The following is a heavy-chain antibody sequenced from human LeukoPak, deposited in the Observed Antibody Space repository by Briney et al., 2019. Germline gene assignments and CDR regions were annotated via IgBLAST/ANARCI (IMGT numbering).Heavy chain of an antibody. D-gene: IGHD3-22*01. V-gene: IGHV3-7*01. Sequence: PGGSLRLSCAASGFTFSSYWMSWVRQAPGKGLEWVANIKQDGSEKYYVDSVKGRFTISRDNSKNTLYLQMNSLRAEDTAVYYCARADDSSGLGFQHWGQGTLVTVSS. CDR3: ARADDSSGLGFQH. CDR1: GFTFSSYW. CDR2: IKQDGSEK. J-gene: IGHJ1*01.